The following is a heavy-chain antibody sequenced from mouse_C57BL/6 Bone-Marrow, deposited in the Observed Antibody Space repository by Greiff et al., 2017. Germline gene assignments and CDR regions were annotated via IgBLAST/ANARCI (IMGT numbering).Heavy chain of an antibody. Sequence: VQLQQSGPELVKPGASVKISCKASGYTFTDYYINWVKQRPGQGLEWIGWIFPGSGSTYYNEKFKGKATLTVDKSSSTAYMLLSSLTSEDSAVYFCARLGRLWLPYYFDYWGQGTTLTVSS. CDR2: IFPGSGST. V-gene: IGHV1-75*01. J-gene: IGHJ2*01. D-gene: IGHD2-2*01. CDR1: GYTFTDYY. CDR3: ARLGRLWLPYYFDY.